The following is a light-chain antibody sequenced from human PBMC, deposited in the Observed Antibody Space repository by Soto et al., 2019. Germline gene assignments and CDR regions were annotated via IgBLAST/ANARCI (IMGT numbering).Light chain of an antibody. CDR1: QGISSY. V-gene: IGKV1-9*01. Sequence: DIQLTKSPSFLSASVGDRVTITCRASQGISSYLAWYQQKPGKAPKLLIYDASSLESGVPQRFSGSGSGTEFTLTISSLQTDDFSTYYCQQYHSYWTFGQGTKVDIK. CDR3: QQYHSYWT. CDR2: DAS. J-gene: IGKJ1*01.